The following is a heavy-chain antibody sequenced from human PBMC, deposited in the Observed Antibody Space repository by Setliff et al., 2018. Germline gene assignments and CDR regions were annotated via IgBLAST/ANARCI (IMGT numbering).Heavy chain of an antibody. CDR2: IYSEGTT. D-gene: IGHD5-12*01. J-gene: IGHJ4*02. CDR3: ARGGTFRYFDY. Sequence: PSETLSLTCAVSGVSINSLTWWSWVRQPPGKGLEWIGHIYSEGTTNYSPSLRSRVTISVDTSKNQFSLRLISVTAADTAVYYCARGGTFRYFDYWGQGTPVTVSS. V-gene: IGHV4-4*02. CDR1: GVSINSLTW.